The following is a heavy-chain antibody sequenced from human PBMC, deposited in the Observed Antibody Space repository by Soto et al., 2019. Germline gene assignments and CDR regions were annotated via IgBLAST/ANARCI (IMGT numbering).Heavy chain of an antibody. CDR2: IVPVFGKA. V-gene: IGHV1-69*13. CDR3: ARDGTLYDSSAYYYVY. D-gene: IGHD3-22*01. J-gene: IGHJ4*02. Sequence: ASVKVSCKASGGTFSRSAINWVRQAPGQGLEWMGGIVPVFGKANYAQKFQGRVTITADESTSTGYMELRSLTSEDTAVYYCARDGTLYDSSAYYYVYWGQGTLVIVSS. CDR1: GGTFSRSA.